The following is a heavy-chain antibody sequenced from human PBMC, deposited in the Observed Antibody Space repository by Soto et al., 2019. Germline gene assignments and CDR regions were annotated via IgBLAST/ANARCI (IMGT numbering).Heavy chain of an antibody. CDR1: GGSISSGGYY. Sequence: QVQLQESGPGLVKPSQTLSLTCTVSGGSISSGGYYWSWIRQHPGKGLEWIGYIYHSGSTYYNPSLKSRVTISVDTSKNQFSLKLSSVTAADTAVYYCARGSRDTAMGAAFDYWGQGTLVTVSS. CDR3: ARGSRDTAMGAAFDY. V-gene: IGHV4-31*03. D-gene: IGHD5-18*01. J-gene: IGHJ4*02. CDR2: IYHSGST.